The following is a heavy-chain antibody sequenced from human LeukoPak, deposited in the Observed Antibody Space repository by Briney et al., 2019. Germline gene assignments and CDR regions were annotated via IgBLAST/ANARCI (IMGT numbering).Heavy chain of an antibody. CDR2: IYYSGST. CDR1: GGSISSYY. V-gene: IGHV4-59*08. J-gene: IGHJ4*02. Sequence: SETLSLTCTVSGGSISSYYWSWIRQPPGKGLEWIGYIYYSGSTNYNPSLKSRVTISVDTSKNQFSLKLCSVTAADTAVYYCARGGLRYFDWLLDYWGQGTLVTVSS. D-gene: IGHD3-9*01. CDR3: ARGGLRYFDWLLDY.